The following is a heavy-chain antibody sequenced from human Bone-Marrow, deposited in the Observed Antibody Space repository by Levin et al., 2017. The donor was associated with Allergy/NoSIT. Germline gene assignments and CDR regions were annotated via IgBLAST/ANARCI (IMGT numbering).Heavy chain of an antibody. CDR2: INHSGST. Sequence: KPSETLSLTCAVYGGSFSGYYWSWIRQPPGKGLEWIGEINHSGSTNYNPSLKSRVTISVDTSKNQFSLKLSSVTAADTAVYYCAGQELELRSGYYGMDVWGQGTTVTVSS. D-gene: IGHD1-7*01. V-gene: IGHV4-34*01. CDR1: GGSFSGYY. J-gene: IGHJ6*02. CDR3: AGQELELRSGYYGMDV.